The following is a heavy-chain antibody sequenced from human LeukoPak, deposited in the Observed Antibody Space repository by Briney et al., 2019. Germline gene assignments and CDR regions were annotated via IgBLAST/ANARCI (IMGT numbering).Heavy chain of an antibody. CDR1: GGSFSGYY. Sequence: PSETLSLTCAVYGGSFSGYYWSWIRQPPGKGLEWIGEINHSGSTNYNPSLKSRVTISVDTSKNQFSLKLSSVTAADTAVYYCARGRASSSWYTPWGQGTLVTISS. D-gene: IGHD6-13*01. CDR3: ARGRASSSWYTP. CDR2: INHSGST. J-gene: IGHJ5*02. V-gene: IGHV4-34*01.